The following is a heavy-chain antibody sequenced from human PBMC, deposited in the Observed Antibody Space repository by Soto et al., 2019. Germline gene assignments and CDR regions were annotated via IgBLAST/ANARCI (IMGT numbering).Heavy chain of an antibody. J-gene: IGHJ4*02. Sequence: PSETLSLTCAVSGGSISSGGYSWSWIRQPPGKGLEWIGYIYHSGSTYYNPSLKSRVTISVDRSKKQFSLKLSSVTAADTAVYYCARAMTTVTTIDYWGQGTLVTVSS. D-gene: IGHD4-17*01. V-gene: IGHV4-30-2*01. CDR1: GGSISSGGYS. CDR2: IYHSGST. CDR3: ARAMTTVTTIDY.